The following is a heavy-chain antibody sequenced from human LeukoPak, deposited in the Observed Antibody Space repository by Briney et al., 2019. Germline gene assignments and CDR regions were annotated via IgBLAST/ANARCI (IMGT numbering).Heavy chain of an antibody. J-gene: IGHJ5*02. CDR3: ARVGSLSRGRNWFDP. V-gene: IGHV4-4*07. Sequence: PSETLSLTCTVSGGSISSYFCSWIRQPAGKGREWIGRIDTSGSINYNPSLKSRVTMSVDRSKNQFSLKLSSVTAADTAVYYCARVGSLSRGRNWFDPWGQGTLVTVSS. CDR1: GGSISSYF. D-gene: IGHD2-15*01. CDR2: IDTSGSI.